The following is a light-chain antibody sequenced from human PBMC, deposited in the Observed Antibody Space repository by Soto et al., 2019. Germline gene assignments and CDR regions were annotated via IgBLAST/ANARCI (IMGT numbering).Light chain of an antibody. Sequence: EIVMRQSPATLSVSPGERVTLSCRASRSVSNNLAWYQQKPGQAPRLLIYDTSTRATGIPVRFSGSGSGTEFTLTISGLQSEDFAVYYCQQYNNWPPYTFGQGTKLEIK. CDR3: QQYNNWPPYT. CDR2: DTS. J-gene: IGKJ2*01. V-gene: IGKV3-15*01. CDR1: RSVSNN.